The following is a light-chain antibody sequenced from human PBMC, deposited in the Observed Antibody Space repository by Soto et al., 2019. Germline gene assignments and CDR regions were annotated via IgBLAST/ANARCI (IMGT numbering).Light chain of an antibody. CDR1: QIISSW. Sequence: DIQMTQSPSSLSASVGDRVTITSRSSQIISSWLAWYQQRPGQAPKLLIYDASSLESGVPSRFSGSGSGTEFTLTISSLQPDDFATYYCQQYKTYAVTFGQGTRLEIK. V-gene: IGKV1-5*01. CDR3: QQYKTYAVT. J-gene: IGKJ5*01. CDR2: DAS.